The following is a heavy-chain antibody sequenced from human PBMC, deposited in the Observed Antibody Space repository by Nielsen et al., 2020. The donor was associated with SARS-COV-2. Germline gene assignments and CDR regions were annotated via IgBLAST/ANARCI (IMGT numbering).Heavy chain of an antibody. J-gene: IGHJ4*02. CDR1: GFTFSSYA. Sequence: GESLKISCAASGFTFSSYAMSWVRQAPGKGLEWVSAISGSGGSTYYADSVKGRFTISRDNSKNTLYLQMNSLRAEDTAVYYCAKKTGYFDYWGQGTLVTVSS. CDR3: AKKTGYFDY. V-gene: IGHV3-23*01. CDR2: ISGSGGST. D-gene: IGHD3-9*01.